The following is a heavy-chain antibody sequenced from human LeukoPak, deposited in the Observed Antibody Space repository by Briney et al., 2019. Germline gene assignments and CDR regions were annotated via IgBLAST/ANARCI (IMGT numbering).Heavy chain of an antibody. CDR3: AKMYGAFDY. CDR1: GFAFSSYG. V-gene: IGHV3-30*02. D-gene: IGHD4/OR15-4a*01. CDR2: IHYDSSTE. J-gene: IGHJ4*02. Sequence: GGSLRLSCAASGFAFSSYGMHWVRQAPGKGLEWVAYIHYDSSTEDYADSVKGRFTISRDNSKNTLYLQMNSLRAEDTAVYYCAKMYGAFDYWGQGTLVTVSS.